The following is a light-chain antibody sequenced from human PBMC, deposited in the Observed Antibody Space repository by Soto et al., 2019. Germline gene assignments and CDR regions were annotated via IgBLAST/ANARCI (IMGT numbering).Light chain of an antibody. CDR3: QQYDVFRFFT. CDR1: HDIGNS. CDR2: DTS. Sequence: IQMTQSPSSLSASVGDRVTITCQTTHDIGNSLNWYQQKPGKAPKLLIYDTSNLQTGVPSRFSGSGSGTDFTFPISDLQPEDFATYSCQQYDVFRFFTFGPGTNVDMK. J-gene: IGKJ3*01. V-gene: IGKV1-33*01.